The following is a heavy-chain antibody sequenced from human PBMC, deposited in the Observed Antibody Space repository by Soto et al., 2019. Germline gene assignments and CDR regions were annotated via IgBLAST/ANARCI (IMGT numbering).Heavy chain of an antibody. Sequence: QVQLVQSGTEVKKPGASVRISCKASGYTFASYGISWVRQAPGQGLEWMGWIGAYNGDTNYAQKFRGRVTMTTDTSTTTAYRDLRSLTSDDTAVYYCARDHYYDGTGYYEDFFDSWGQGTLVTVSS. CDR2: IGAYNGDT. D-gene: IGHD3-22*01. V-gene: IGHV1-18*01. J-gene: IGHJ4*02. CDR3: ARDHYYDGTGYYEDFFDS. CDR1: GYTFASYG.